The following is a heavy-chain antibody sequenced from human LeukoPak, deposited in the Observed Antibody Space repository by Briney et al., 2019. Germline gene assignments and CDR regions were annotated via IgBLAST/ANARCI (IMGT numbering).Heavy chain of an antibody. D-gene: IGHD2-8*01. CDR1: GGSISSYY. J-gene: IGHJ4*02. CDR2: IYTSGST. Sequence: SETLSLTCTVSGGSISSYYWSWIRQPAGKGLEWIGRIYTSGSTNYNPSLKRRVTMSVDTSKNQFSVKLSSVTAADTAVDYCARGAPGGYCTNGVCPTFFDYWGQGTLVTVSS. CDR3: ARGAPGGYCTNGVCPTFFDY. V-gene: IGHV4-4*07.